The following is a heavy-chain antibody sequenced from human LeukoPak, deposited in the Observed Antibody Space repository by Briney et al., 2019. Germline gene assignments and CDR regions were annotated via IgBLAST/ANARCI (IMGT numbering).Heavy chain of an antibody. Sequence: PSETLSLTCTVSGGSISSGSYYWSWIRQPAGKGPEWIGRIYTSGSTNYNPSLKSRVTMSVDTSKNQFSLKLSSVTAADTAVYYCARGGLYCSTTSCFDYWGQGTLVTVSS. D-gene: IGHD2-2*01. V-gene: IGHV4-61*02. CDR3: ARGGLYCSTTSCFDY. J-gene: IGHJ4*02. CDR1: GGSISSGSYY. CDR2: IYTSGST.